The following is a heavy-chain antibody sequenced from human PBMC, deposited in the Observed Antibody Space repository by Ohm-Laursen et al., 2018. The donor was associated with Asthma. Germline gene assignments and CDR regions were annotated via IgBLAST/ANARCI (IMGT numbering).Heavy chain of an antibody. CDR3: AKDSSEVVAADEY. V-gene: IGHV3-23*01. J-gene: IGHJ4*02. CDR1: GFTFSSYA. Sequence: SLRLSCAASGFTFSSYAMAWVRQAPGQGLEWVSAITGNARTTFYADSVKGRFTISRDNPRNTLYLQMNSLRAEDTAVYYCAKDSSEVVAADEYWGQGTLVTVSS. D-gene: IGHD2-15*01. CDR2: ITGNARTT.